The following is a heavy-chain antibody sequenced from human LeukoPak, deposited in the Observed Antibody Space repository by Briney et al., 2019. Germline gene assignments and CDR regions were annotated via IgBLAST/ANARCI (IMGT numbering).Heavy chain of an antibody. J-gene: IGHJ6*02. D-gene: IGHD1-1*01. Sequence: GGSLRLSCAASGFTFSSYAMSWVRQAPGPGLEWVSAISGGGGSTYYADSVKGRFTISRDNSKNTLYLQMNSLRAEDTAVYYCARSVRPYGMDVWGQGTTVTVSS. V-gene: IGHV3-23*01. CDR3: ARSVRPYGMDV. CDR1: GFTFSSYA. CDR2: ISGGGGST.